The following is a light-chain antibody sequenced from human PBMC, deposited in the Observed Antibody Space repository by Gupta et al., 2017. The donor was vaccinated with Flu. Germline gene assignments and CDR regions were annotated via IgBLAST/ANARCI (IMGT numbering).Light chain of an antibody. CDR2: GNS. CDR1: SSNIGAGYD. CDR3: QYSDSSQREV. V-gene: IGLV1-40*01. J-gene: IGLJ3*02. Sequence: QSVLTQPPSVSGAPGQRVTISCTGSSSNIGAGYDVHWYQQPPGTAPILLSEGNSNRPSGAPDRCAAYKSGTYASTHTTGNQADDDAYYYCQYSDSSQREVFGGGTKLTVL.